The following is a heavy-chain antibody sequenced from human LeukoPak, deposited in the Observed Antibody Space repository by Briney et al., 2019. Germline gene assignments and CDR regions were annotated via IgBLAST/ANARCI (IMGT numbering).Heavy chain of an antibody. D-gene: IGHD2-15*01. Sequence: PAETLSLTCTVSGGSISSYYWSWIRQPPGKGLEWIGYIYYSGSTNYNPSLKSRVTISVDTSKNQFSLKLSSVTAADTAVYYCARGGGPTPFDYWGQGTLVTVSS. CDR2: IYYSGST. CDR1: GGSISSYY. CDR3: ARGGGPTPFDY. J-gene: IGHJ4*02. V-gene: IGHV4-59*12.